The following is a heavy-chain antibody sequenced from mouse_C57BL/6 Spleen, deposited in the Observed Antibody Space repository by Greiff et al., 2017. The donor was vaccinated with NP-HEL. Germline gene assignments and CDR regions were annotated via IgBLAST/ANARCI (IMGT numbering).Heavy chain of an antibody. CDR1: GFTFSSYA. Sequence: DVMLVESGGGLVKPGGSLKLSCAASGFTFSSYAMSWVRQTPEKRLEWVATISDGGSYTYYPDNVKGRFTISRDNAKNNLYLQMSHLKSEDTAMYYCARDLDTTVVAPYAMDYWGQGTSVTVSS. J-gene: IGHJ4*01. V-gene: IGHV5-4*01. CDR2: ISDGGSYT. D-gene: IGHD1-1*01. CDR3: ARDLDTTVVAPYAMDY.